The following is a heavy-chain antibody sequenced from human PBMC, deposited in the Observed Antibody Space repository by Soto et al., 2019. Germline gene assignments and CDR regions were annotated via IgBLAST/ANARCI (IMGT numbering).Heavy chain of an antibody. CDR3: ACNLDGYNYVTDY. J-gene: IGHJ4*02. CDR1: GFTFSSYS. V-gene: IGHV3-21*01. CDR2: ISSSSSYI. Sequence: EVQLVESGGGLVKPGGSLRLSCAASGFTFSSYSMNWVRQAPGKGLEWVSSISSSSSYIYYADSVKGRFTISRDNAKNSLYLQLISLRAEDTAVYYCACNLDGYNYVTDYWGQGTLVTVSS. D-gene: IGHD5-12*01.